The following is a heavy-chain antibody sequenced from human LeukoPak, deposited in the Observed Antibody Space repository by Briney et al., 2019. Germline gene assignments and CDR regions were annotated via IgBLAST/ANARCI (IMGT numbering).Heavy chain of an antibody. Sequence: PSETLSLTCTVSGGSITGDFWSWIRQSPGKGLEWIGYTSYSGITNYNPSLKSRVTISVDTSKNQFSLGLRSVTAADTAVYFCAGDIAAVNIPGSRLDPWGQGTLVTVSS. D-gene: IGHD6-13*01. CDR2: TSYSGIT. J-gene: IGHJ5*02. CDR3: AGDIAAVNIPGSRLDP. V-gene: IGHV4-59*08. CDR1: GGSITGDF.